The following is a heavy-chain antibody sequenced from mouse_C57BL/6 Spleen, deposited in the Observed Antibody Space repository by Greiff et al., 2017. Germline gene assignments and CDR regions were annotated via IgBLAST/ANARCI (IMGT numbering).Heavy chain of an antibody. CDR2: INPSNGDT. V-gene: IGHV1-53*01. CDR1: GYTFTSYW. D-gene: IGHD2-5*01. J-gene: IGHJ3*01. Sequence: VQLQQPGTELVKPGASVKLSCKASGYTFTSYWMHWVNQRPGQGLEWIGNINPSNGDTNYNEKFKSKATLTVDNSSSTAYMQLSSLTSEDSAVYYCARVSVYSNPWFSYWGQGTLVTVSA. CDR3: ARVSVYSNPWFSY.